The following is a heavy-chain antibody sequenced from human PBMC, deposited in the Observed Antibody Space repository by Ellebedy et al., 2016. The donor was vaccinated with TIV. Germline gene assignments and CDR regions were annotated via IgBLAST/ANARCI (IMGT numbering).Heavy chain of an antibody. CDR2: IYSGGST. CDR1: GFTFSDYY. Sequence: GESLKISCAASGFTFSDYYMSWFRQAPGKGLEWVSVIYSGGSTYYADSVKGRFTISRDNSKNTLYLQMNSLRAEDTAVYYCASGIMITFGGVIVNDYWGQGTLVTVSS. V-gene: IGHV3-66*01. J-gene: IGHJ4*02. CDR3: ASGIMITFGGVIVNDY. D-gene: IGHD3-16*02.